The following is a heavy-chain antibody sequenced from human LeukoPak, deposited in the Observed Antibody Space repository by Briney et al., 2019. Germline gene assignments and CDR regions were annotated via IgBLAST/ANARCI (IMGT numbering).Heavy chain of an antibody. CDR2: IYSAGNT. D-gene: IGHD1-1*01. J-gene: IGHJ4*02. V-gene: IGHV3-53*01. Sequence: GGSLRLSCVASGFTVSSNYMSWVRQAPGKGLEWASVIYSAGNTYYADSVKGRFTISRDNSKNTLYLQMNSLRAEDTAVYYCAKVTGVQLERLYFDYWGRGTLVTVSS. CDR3: AKVTGVQLERLYFDY. CDR1: GFTVSSNY.